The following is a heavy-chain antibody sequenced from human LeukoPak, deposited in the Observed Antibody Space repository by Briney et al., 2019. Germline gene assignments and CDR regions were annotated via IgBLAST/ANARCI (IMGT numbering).Heavy chain of an antibody. CDR2: IYCGGST. Sequence: GGSLRLSCAASGFTVSSNYMSWVRQAPGKGLEWVSVIYCGGSTYYADSVKGRFTISRDNSKNTLYLQMNSLRAEDTAVYYCARAVTMIEVPQYYFDYWGQGTLVTVSS. J-gene: IGHJ4*02. CDR3: ARAVTMIEVPQYYFDY. D-gene: IGHD3-22*01. CDR1: GFTVSSNY. V-gene: IGHV3-66*02.